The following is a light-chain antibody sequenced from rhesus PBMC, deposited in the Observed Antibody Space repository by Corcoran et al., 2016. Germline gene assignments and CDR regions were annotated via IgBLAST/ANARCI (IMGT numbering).Light chain of an antibody. Sequence: DIQMTQSPSSLSAFVGDRVIITCRASQTIGNYLIWYQQKPGNFPKFLIYDASTLQSGVPFRFRGIGSGTDFTLTISSLQPEDFATYSCQQHNSLPYSFGQGTKVEIK. J-gene: IGKJ2*01. V-gene: IGKV1-44*03. CDR2: DAS. CDR1: QTIGNY. CDR3: QQHNSLPYS.